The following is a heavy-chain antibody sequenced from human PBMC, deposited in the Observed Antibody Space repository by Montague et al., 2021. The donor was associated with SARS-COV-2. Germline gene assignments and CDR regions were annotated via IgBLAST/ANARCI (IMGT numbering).Heavy chain of an antibody. CDR3: AREGEMATIWVGYYYYYGMDV. Sequence: SLRLSCAASGFTFSSYSMNWVRQAPGKGLEWVSYISSSSSTIYYADSVKGRFTISRDNAKNSLYLQMNSLRAEDTAVYYCAREGEMATIWVGYYYYYGMDVWGQGTTVNVSS. CDR2: ISSSSSTI. V-gene: IGHV3-48*04. CDR1: GFTFSSYS. J-gene: IGHJ6*02. D-gene: IGHD5-24*01.